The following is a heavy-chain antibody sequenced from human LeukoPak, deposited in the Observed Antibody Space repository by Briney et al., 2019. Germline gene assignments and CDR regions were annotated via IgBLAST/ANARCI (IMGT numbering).Heavy chain of an antibody. Sequence: SETLSLTCTVSGGSISSYYWSWIRQPPGKGLEWIGYVYYSGSTDYRASLRSRLTISVDTSKNQFSLKLSSVTAADTAVYYCARGVQLLYYFDYWGQGTLVTVSS. CDR1: GGSISSYY. D-gene: IGHD5-18*01. J-gene: IGHJ4*02. V-gene: IGHV4-59*01. CDR3: ARGVQLLYYFDY. CDR2: VYYSGST.